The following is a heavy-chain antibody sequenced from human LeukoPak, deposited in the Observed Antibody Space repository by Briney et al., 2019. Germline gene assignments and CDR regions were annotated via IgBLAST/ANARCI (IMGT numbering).Heavy chain of an antibody. J-gene: IGHJ5*02. CDR3: ATIMFTLGGVIGPFDP. CDR1: GYTLTELS. Sequence: GASVKVSCKVSGYTLTELSMHWVRQAPGKGLEWMGGFDPEDGETIYAQKFQGRVTMTEDTSTDTAYMELSSLRSEDTAVYYCATIMFTLGGVIGPFDPWGQGTLVPGS. CDR2: FDPEDGET. V-gene: IGHV1-24*01. D-gene: IGHD3-16*02.